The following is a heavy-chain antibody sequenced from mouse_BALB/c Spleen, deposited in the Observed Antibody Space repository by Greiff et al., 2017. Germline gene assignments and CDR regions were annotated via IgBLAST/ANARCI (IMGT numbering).Heavy chain of an antibody. J-gene: IGHJ4*01. D-gene: IGHD2-1*01. V-gene: IGHV1-14*01. CDR1: GYTFTSYV. CDR3: ARRDYGKPDYYAMDY. Sequence: EVQLQQSGPELVKPGASVKMSCTASGYTFTSYVMHWVQQKPGQGLEWIGYINPYNDGTKYNEKFKGKATLTSDKSSSTAYMELSSLTSEDSAVYYCARRDYGKPDYYAMDYWGQGTSVTVSS. CDR2: INPYNDGT.